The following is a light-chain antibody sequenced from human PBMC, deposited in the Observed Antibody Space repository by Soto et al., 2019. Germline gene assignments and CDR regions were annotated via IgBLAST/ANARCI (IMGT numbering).Light chain of an antibody. V-gene: IGLV2-23*01. J-gene: IGLJ2*01. CDR2: EGS. CDR3: CSFARGSTLI. Sequence: QSALTQPASVSGSPGQSITISCTGTSSDVGSYNLVSWYQQYPDKAPKLIIYEGSKRPSGVSNRFSGSKSGNTASLTISGLQAEDEADYYCCSFARGSTLIFGGGTKVTVL. CDR1: SSDVGSYNL.